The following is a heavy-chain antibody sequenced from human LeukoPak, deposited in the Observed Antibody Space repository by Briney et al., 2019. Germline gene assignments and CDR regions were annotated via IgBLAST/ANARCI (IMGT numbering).Heavy chain of an antibody. CDR2: IYYSGST. Sequence: SETLSLTCSVSGIPLSNYYWNWIRQSPGKGLEWIGYIYYSGSTDYNPSLKSRVTTSIDMSKRQFSLELSSVTAADTAVYYCARGGVVGTMLRGINWFDPWGPGTLVAVSS. CDR1: GIPLSNYY. V-gene: IGHV4-59*01. D-gene: IGHD3-10*01. J-gene: IGHJ5*02. CDR3: ARGGVVGTMLRGINWFDP.